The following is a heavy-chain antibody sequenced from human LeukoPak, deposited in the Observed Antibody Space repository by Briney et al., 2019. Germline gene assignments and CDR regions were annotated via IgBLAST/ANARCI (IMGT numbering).Heavy chain of an antibody. D-gene: IGHD3-22*01. Sequence: GGSLRLSCAASGFVFSNNIMNWVRQAPGKGLEWVSVISADGGDIYYADSVNGRFTISRDNSKNTLHLQMDSLRAEDTAVYYCAKDPPHSDRSIYSDDSWGQGTLVTVSS. J-gene: IGHJ4*02. V-gene: IGHV3-23*01. CDR2: ISADGGDI. CDR1: GFVFSNNI. CDR3: AKDPPHSDRSIYSDDS.